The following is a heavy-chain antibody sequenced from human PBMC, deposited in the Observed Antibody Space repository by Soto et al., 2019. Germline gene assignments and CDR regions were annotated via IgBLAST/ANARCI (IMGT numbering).Heavy chain of an antibody. CDR3: ARPRPFPLLDWPPAYYYCMDG. CDR2: ISTSNGYT. J-gene: IGHJ6*02. Sequence: GASVKGSCKASGYRFSTYGISWVRQAPGQGLEWMGWISTSNGYTNYAQKFQGRVSMTTDTSTNTAYMEERSLRSDDTAFYSCARPRPFPLLDWPPAYYYCMDGWGQLTSVTASS. CDR1: GYRFSTYG. V-gene: IGHV1-18*01. D-gene: IGHD3-3*01.